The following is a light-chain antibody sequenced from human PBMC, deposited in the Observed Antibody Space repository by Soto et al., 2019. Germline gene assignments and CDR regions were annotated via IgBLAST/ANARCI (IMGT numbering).Light chain of an antibody. CDR2: AAS. V-gene: IGKV1-39*01. J-gene: IGKJ2*01. CDR3: QQSYSTPLMYT. CDR1: QSISSY. Sequence: DIQMTQSPPSLSAYVGDRVTITCRASQSISSYFNWYQQKPGKAPKLLIYAASSLPSGVPSRGGGSGSGTEFTLTISSLQPEDVANYFCQQSYSTPLMYTFGQGTKLEIK.